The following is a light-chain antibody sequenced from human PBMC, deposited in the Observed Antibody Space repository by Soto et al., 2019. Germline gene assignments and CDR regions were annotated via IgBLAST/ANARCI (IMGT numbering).Light chain of an antibody. V-gene: IGLV2-14*01. CDR2: DVS. Sequence: QSALTQPASVSGSPGQSITISCTGTSSDVGGYNYVSWYQQHPGKAPKLMIYDVSNRPSGVSNRFSGSKSGNTASLTISGLQAEDAADYYCSSYTSSSLVVFGGGTKLTVL. J-gene: IGLJ2*01. CDR3: SSYTSSSLVV. CDR1: SSDVGGYNY.